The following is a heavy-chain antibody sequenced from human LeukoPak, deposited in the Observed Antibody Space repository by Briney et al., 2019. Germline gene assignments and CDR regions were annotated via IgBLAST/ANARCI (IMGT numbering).Heavy chain of an antibody. Sequence: PSETLSLTCTVSGGSISSGSYYWSWIRQPAGKGLEWIGRIYTSGSTNYNPSLKSRVTISVDTSKNQFSLKLSSVTAADTDVYYCASDNYDFWSGYPRLGYYYYYMDVWGKGTTVTVSS. V-gene: IGHV4-61*02. CDR2: IYTSGST. J-gene: IGHJ6*03. CDR1: GGSISSGSYY. CDR3: ASDNYDFWSGYPRLGYYYYYMDV. D-gene: IGHD3-3*01.